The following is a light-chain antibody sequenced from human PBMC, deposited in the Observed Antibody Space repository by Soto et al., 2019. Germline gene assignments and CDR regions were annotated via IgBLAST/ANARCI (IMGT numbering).Light chain of an antibody. CDR1: SSDVGGYNS. Sequence: QSALTQPASVSGSPGQSITISCTGTSSDVGGYNSVSWYRQDPGKAPKLMIYDVTNRPSGVSNRFSGSKSGNTASLTISGLQAEDEADYYCSSFTSSITYDFGTGTKVTVL. V-gene: IGLV2-14*01. CDR2: DVT. CDR3: SSFTSSITYD. J-gene: IGLJ1*01.